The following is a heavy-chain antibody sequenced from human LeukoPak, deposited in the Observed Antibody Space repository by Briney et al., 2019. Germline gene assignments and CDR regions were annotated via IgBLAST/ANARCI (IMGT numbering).Heavy chain of an antibody. CDR1: GFTFSSYG. D-gene: IGHD3-22*01. CDR2: IRYDGSNK. J-gene: IGHJ2*01. V-gene: IGHV3-30*02. Sequence: GGSLRLSCAASGFTFSSYGMHWVRQAPGKGLEWVAFIRYDGSNKYYADSVKGRFTISRDNSKNTLYLQMNSLRAEDTAVYYCAKDKLDDSSGYGALAPTTEDLYWYFDLWGRGTLVTVSS. CDR3: AKDKLDDSSGYGALAPTTEDLYWYFDL.